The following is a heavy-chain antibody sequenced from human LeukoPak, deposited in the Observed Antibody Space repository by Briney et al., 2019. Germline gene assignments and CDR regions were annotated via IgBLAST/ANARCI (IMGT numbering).Heavy chain of an antibody. CDR2: IKYDGIDK. D-gene: IGHD5-24*01. Sequence: GGSLRLSCAASGFTFSSYSMNWVRQAPGKGLEWVAMIKYDGIDKQYLDSVKGRFTISRDNAKNSVYLEMNSLRAEDTAMYYCVRNRGWLQFDNWGQGTLVTVSS. CDR3: VRNRGWLQFDN. J-gene: IGHJ4*02. CDR1: GFTFSSYS. V-gene: IGHV3-7*01.